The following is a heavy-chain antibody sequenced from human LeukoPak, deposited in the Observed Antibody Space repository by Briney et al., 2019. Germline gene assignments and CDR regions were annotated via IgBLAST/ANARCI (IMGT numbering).Heavy chain of an antibody. CDR3: ARELREHGVFDI. J-gene: IGHJ3*02. V-gene: IGHV3-23*01. CDR1: GFTFSSYG. D-gene: IGHD1/OR15-1a*01. CDR2: ISGSGGST. Sequence: GGSLRLSCAASGFTFSSYGMSWVRQAPGKGLEWVSAISGSGGSTYYAASVKGRFSIFRDNSKNTVYLQMNSLSADDTAVYYCARELREHGVFDIWGQGTMVTVSS.